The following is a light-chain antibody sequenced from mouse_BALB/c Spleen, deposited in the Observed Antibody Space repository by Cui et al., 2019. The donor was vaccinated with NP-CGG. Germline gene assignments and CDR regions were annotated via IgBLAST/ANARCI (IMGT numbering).Light chain of an antibody. CDR3: ALWYSNHWV. Sequence: QTVLTPEYALTTSPRVTVRLTCRSSTGAVTTSNYANWVQEKPDHLFTGLIGGTNNRAPGVPARFSGSLIGDRAALTITGAQTEDEAIYFCALWYSNHWVFGGGTKLTVL. CDR2: GTN. J-gene: IGLJ1*01. CDR1: TGAVTTSNY. V-gene: IGLV1*01.